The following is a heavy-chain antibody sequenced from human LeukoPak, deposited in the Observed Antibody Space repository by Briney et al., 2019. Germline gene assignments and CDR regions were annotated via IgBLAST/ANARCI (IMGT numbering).Heavy chain of an antibody. CDR2: IYYSGST. J-gene: IGHJ6*02. V-gene: IGHV4-31*03. CDR1: GGSISSGGYY. Sequence: SETLSLTCTVSGGSISSGGYYWSWIRQHPGKGLEWIGYIYYSGSTYYNPSLKSRVTISVDTSKNQFSLKLSSVTAADTAVYYCARVNCSSTSCYSPRLGYGMDVWGQGTTVTVSS. D-gene: IGHD2-2*01. CDR3: ARVNCSSTSCYSPRLGYGMDV.